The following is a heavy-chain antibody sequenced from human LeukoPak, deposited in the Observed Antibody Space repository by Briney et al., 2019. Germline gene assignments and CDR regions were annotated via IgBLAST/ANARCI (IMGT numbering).Heavy chain of an antibody. CDR3: AKDGMYYYGSGSYLDY. CDR1: GFTFISYA. Sequence: GGSLRLSCAASGFTFISYAIHWVRQAPGKGLEWVAFIRYDGSNKYYADSVKGRFTISRDNSKNTLYLQMNSLRAEDTAVYYCAKDGMYYYGSGSYLDYWGQGTLVTVSS. D-gene: IGHD3-10*01. CDR2: IRYDGSNK. J-gene: IGHJ4*02. V-gene: IGHV3-30*02.